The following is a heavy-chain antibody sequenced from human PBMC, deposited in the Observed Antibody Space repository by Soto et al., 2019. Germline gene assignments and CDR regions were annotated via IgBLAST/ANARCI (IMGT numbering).Heavy chain of an antibody. CDR2: IIPIFGTA. CDR3: ARMSVAPAGYYYYGMDV. D-gene: IGHD2-2*01. Sequence: SVKVSCKASGGTFSSYAISWVRQAPGQGLEWMGGIIPIFGTANYAQKFQGRVTITADESTSTAYMELSSLRSEDTAVYYCARMSVAPAGYYYYGMDVWGQGITVTVSS. J-gene: IGHJ6*02. CDR1: GGTFSSYA. V-gene: IGHV1-69*13.